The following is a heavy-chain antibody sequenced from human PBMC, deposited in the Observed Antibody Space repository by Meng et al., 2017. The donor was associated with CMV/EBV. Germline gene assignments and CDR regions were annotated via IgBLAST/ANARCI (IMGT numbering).Heavy chain of an antibody. D-gene: IGHD3-10*02. CDR1: GGSFSGYY. CDR3: ARGITTLGWFDP. Sequence: GSLRLSCAVYGGSFSGYYWSWIRQPPGKGLEWIGEINRSGSTNYNPSLKSRVTISVDTSKNQFSLKLSSVTAADTAVYYCARGITTLGWFDPWGQGTLVTVSS. CDR2: INRSGST. J-gene: IGHJ5*02. V-gene: IGHV4-34*01.